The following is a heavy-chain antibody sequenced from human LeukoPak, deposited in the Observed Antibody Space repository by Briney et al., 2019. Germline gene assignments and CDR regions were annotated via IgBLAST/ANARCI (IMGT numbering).Heavy chain of an antibody. CDR1: GFTFSSYW. D-gene: IGHD6-13*01. V-gene: IGHV3-7*01. J-gene: IGHJ4*02. CDR2: IKQDGSEK. Sequence: PGGSLRLSCATSGFTFSSYWMSWVRQAPGKGLEWVANIKQDGSEKYYVDSVKGRFTISRDNAKNSLYLQMNSLRAEDTAVYYCAREESQYSSSWVGNFDYWGQGTLVTVSS. CDR3: AREESQYSSSWVGNFDY.